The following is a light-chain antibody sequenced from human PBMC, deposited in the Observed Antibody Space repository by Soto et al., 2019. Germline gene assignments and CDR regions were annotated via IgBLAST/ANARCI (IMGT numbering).Light chain of an antibody. Sequence: EIVMTQSPAPLSVSPGEGATLSCRASQGIGDTLAWYQQKPGQTPRLRIYDTSIRATGVPARFSGSRSGAEFTLTISSLQSADFAVYYCQHYVNWPLTFGGGTKVESK. V-gene: IGKV3-15*01. J-gene: IGKJ4*01. CDR3: QHYVNWPLT. CDR1: QGIGDT. CDR2: DTS.